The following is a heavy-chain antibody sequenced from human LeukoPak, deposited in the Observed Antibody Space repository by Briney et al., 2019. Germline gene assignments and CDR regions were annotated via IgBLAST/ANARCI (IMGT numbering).Heavy chain of an antibody. CDR1: GYTFTSYD. J-gene: IGHJ5*02. CDR3: ARRRRMRNWFDP. Sequence: ASVKVSCKASGYTFTSYDINWVRQATGQGLEWMGWMNPNSGNTGYAQKFQGRVTMTRKTSINTAYMELSNLRSEDTAVYYCARRRRMRNWFDPWGQGTLVTVSS. CDR2: MNPNSGNT. V-gene: IGHV1-8*01. D-gene: IGHD1-1*01.